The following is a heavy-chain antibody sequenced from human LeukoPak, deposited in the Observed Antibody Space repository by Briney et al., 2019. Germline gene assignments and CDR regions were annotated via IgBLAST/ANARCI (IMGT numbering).Heavy chain of an antibody. D-gene: IGHD3-10*01. J-gene: IGHJ5*02. Sequence: AASVKVSCKASGYTFTNYGISWVRQAPGQGLEWMGWISAFNGNTNYAQNLQGRVTMTTDTSTSTAYMELRSLRSDDTAVYYCARDLSLTTVRGEGGWFDPWGQGTLVTVSS. V-gene: IGHV1-18*01. CDR2: ISAFNGNT. CDR3: ARDLSLTTVRGEGGWFDP. CDR1: GYTFTNYG.